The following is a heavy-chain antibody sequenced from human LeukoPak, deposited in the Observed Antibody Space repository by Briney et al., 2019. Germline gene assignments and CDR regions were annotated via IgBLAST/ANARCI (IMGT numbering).Heavy chain of an antibody. D-gene: IGHD3-22*01. V-gene: IGHV4-59*08. CDR3: ARHAGSRYYDSSGYYLVGDAFDI. CDR1: GGSISSYY. Sequence: PSETLSLTCTVSGGSISSYYWSWIRQPPGKGLEWIGCIYYSGSTNYNPSLKSRVTISVDTSKNQFSLKLSSVTAADTAVYYCARHAGSRYYDSSGYYLVGDAFDIWGQGTMVTVSS. J-gene: IGHJ3*02. CDR2: IYYSGST.